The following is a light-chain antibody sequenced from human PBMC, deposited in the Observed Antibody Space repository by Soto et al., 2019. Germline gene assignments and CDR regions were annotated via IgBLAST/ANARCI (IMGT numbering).Light chain of an antibody. CDR2: KAS. CDR1: QSISSW. CDR3: QQYNSSPT. V-gene: IGKV1-5*03. Sequence: DIQMTQSPPTLSASVGDRVTITCRASQSISSWLAWYQQKPGKAPKLLIYKASSLESGVPSRFSGSGSGTEFTLTISSLQPDDFAPYYCQQYNSSPTFGQGTKVEIK. J-gene: IGKJ1*01.